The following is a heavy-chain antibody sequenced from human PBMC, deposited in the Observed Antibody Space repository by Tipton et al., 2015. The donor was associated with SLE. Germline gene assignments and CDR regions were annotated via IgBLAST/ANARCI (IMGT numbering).Heavy chain of an antibody. V-gene: IGHV4-59*01. CDR2: IYYSGST. J-gene: IGHJ3*02. CDR1: GGSISSYY. CDR3: ARCRELFDAFDI. Sequence: LRLSCTVSGGSISSYYWSWIRRPPGKGLEWIGYIYYSGSTNYNPSLKSRVTISVDTSKNQFSLKLSSVTATDTAEYYCARCRELFDAFDIWGQGTIVTVSS. D-gene: IGHD1-7*01.